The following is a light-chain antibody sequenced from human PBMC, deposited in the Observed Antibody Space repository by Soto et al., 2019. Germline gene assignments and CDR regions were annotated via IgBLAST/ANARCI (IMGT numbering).Light chain of an antibody. CDR2: RND. J-gene: IGLJ2*01. CDR1: NSNMGRNY. Sequence: QSVLTQTPSASGPPGQRVTISCSGSNSNMGRNYVYWYQQVPGTAPKLLMYRNDVRPSGVPDRITGSKSGTSASLAISGLRSEDEADYYCAVWDSSLNGVAFGGGTKLTVL. CDR3: AVWDSSLNGVA. V-gene: IGLV1-47*01.